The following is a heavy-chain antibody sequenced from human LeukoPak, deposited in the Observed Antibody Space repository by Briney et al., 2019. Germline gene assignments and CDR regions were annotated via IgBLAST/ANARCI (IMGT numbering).Heavy chain of an antibody. Sequence: GGSLRLSCAASGFTFSKYWMTWVRQAPGKGLEWVANIKTDGSQKYYVDSVKGRFSISRDNANNSLYLQMNSLRAEDTALYYCAKDVSSGWYNFDYWGQGTLVTVSS. CDR1: GFTFSKYW. J-gene: IGHJ4*02. CDR3: AKDVSSGWYNFDY. D-gene: IGHD6-19*01. V-gene: IGHV3-7*03. CDR2: IKTDGSQK.